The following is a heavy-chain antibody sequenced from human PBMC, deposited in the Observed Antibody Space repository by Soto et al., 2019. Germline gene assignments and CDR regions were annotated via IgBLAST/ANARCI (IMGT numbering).Heavy chain of an antibody. J-gene: IGHJ4*02. CDR1: GFTLRNHA. D-gene: IGHD2-15*01. CDR3: AGPGWRCGGGNCYPATLEY. V-gene: IGHV3-23*01. Sequence: EVQLLESGGGLVQPGGSLRLSCAASGFTLRNHAMSWVRQAPGKGLEWVSGISGNGINTYYADSVKGRFTLSRDNSKNTLHLQMDSLRDEDTAVYYCAGPGWRCGGGNCYPATLEYWGQGTLVTVSS. CDR2: ISGNGINT.